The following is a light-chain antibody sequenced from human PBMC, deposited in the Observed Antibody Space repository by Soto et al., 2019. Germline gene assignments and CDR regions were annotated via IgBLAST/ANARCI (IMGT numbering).Light chain of an antibody. CDR3: ISYTGSSTSYV. CDR1: TSDVGAYNY. Sequence: QSALTQPASVSGSPGQSITISCTGSTSDVGAYNYVSWYKHHPGQAPQLMIYEVSNRPSGVSNRFSGSKSGNTASLTISGLQADDEGDYYCISYTGSSTSYVFGSGTKVTV. J-gene: IGLJ1*01. CDR2: EVS. V-gene: IGLV2-14*01.